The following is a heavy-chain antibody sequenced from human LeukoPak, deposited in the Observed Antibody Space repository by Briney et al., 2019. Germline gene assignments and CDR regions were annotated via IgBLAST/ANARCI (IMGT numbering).Heavy chain of an antibody. V-gene: IGHV4-39*07. Sequence: SETLSLTCTVSGGSISSSSYYWGWIRQPPGKGLEWIGSIYYSGSTYHNPSLKSRVTMSVDTSKNQFSLKLRSVTAADTAVYYCARDDWALGSIGYWGQGTLVIVSS. CDR2: IYYSGST. J-gene: IGHJ4*02. CDR3: ARDDWALGSIGY. D-gene: IGHD3-9*01. CDR1: GGSISSSSYY.